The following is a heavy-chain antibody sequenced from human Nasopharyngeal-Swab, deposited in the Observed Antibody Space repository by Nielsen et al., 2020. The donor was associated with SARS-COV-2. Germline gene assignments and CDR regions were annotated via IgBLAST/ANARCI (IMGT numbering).Heavy chain of an antibody. CDR3: AKEVVPRNYYYNHYMDV. D-gene: IGHD3-22*01. CDR1: GFTFRSYG. CDR2: ISYDGSNK. J-gene: IGHJ6*03. V-gene: IGHV3-30*18. Sequence: GESLKISCAASGFTFRSYGIHWVRLAPGKGLEWVALISYDGSNKYYADSVKGRFTISRDNSKNTLYLQMNSLRAEDTAVYHCAKEVVPRNYYYNHYMDVWGIGTTVTVSS.